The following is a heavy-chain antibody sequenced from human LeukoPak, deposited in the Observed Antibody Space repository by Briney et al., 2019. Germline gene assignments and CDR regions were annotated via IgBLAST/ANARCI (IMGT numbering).Heavy chain of an antibody. CDR1: GGSFSGYY. Sequence: SETLSLTCAVYGGSFSGYYWSWIRQPPGKGLEWIGEINHSGSTNYNPSLKSRVTISVDTSKNQFSLKLSSVTAADTAVYYCARKGGDYWGRGTLVTVSS. CDR2: INHSGST. J-gene: IGHJ4*02. CDR3: ARKGGDY. V-gene: IGHV4-34*01.